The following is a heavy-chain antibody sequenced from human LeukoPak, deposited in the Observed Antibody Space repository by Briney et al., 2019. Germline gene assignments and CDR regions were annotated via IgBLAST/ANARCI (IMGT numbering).Heavy chain of an antibody. J-gene: IGHJ4*02. CDR3: ARDLDRITMVRGVTSH. V-gene: IGHV3-23*01. Sequence: GGSLRLSCAASGFTFSSYAMSWVRQAPGKGLEWVSAISGSGGSTYYADSVKGRFTISRDNSKNTLYLQMNSLRDEDTAVYYCARDLDRITMVRGVTSHWGQGTLVTVSS. D-gene: IGHD3-10*01. CDR2: ISGSGGST. CDR1: GFTFSSYA.